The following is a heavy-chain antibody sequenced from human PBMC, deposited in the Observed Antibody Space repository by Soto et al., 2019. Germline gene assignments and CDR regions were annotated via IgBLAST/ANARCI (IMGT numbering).Heavy chain of an antibody. J-gene: IGHJ4*02. Sequence: QVQLVESGGDLVKPGGSLRLSCAASGFPFSDYDMSWIRQAPGKGLEWVSSIGSSSGYTNYADSVKGRFTISRDNAKNSLYLQMNRLRAEDTAVYYCARRRPNGYYNYWGQGTLVTVSA. V-gene: IGHV3-11*05. CDR2: IGSSSGYT. CDR1: GFPFSDYD. CDR3: ARRRPNGYYNY. D-gene: IGHD3-22*01.